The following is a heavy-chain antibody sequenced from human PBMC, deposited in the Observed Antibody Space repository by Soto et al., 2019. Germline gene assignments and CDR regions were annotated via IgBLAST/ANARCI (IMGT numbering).Heavy chain of an antibody. V-gene: IGHV1-69*06. CDR2: IIPIFGTA. J-gene: IGHJ6*02. D-gene: IGHD2-15*01. CDR3: AIYALVAVVAANHYYDGMDV. CDR1: GGTFSSYA. Sequence: QVQLVQSGAEVKKPGSSVKVSCKASGGTFSSYAISWVRQAPGQGLEWMGGIIPIFGTANYAQKFQGRVTITADKSTSTAYMELSSLRSEDTAVYYCAIYALVAVVAANHYYDGMDVWGQGTTVTVSS.